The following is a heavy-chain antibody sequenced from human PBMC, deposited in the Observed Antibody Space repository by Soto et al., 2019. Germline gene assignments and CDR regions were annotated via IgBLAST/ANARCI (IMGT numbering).Heavy chain of an antibody. CDR1: GGSISSGGYY. Sequence: PSETLSLTCTVSGGSISSGGYYWSWIRQHPGKGLEWIGYIYYSGSTYYNPSLKSRVTISVDTSKNQFSLKLSSVTAADTAVYYCAAMVRGVIITRKFDYWGQGTPVTVSS. J-gene: IGHJ4*02. D-gene: IGHD3-10*01. V-gene: IGHV4-31*03. CDR2: IYYSGST. CDR3: AAMVRGVIITRKFDY.